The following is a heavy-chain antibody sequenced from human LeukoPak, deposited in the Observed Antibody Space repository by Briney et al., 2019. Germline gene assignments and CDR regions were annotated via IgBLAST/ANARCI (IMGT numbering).Heavy chain of an antibody. Sequence: GGSLRLSCAASGFTFSSYSMNWVRQAPGKGLEWVSSISSSSSYIYYADSVKGRFTISRDNAKNSLYLQMNSLRAEDTAVYYCARDQEPSYGVDVWGQGTTVTVSS. CDR1: GFTFSSYS. V-gene: IGHV3-21*01. CDR3: ARDQEPSYGVDV. J-gene: IGHJ6*02. CDR2: ISSSSSYI.